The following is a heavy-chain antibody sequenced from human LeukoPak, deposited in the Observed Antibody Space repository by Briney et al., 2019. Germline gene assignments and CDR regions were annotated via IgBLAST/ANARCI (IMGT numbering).Heavy chain of an antibody. CDR3: AREVVVGAFDI. Sequence: PGGSLRLSCAASGFTFSSYEMNWVRQAPGKGLEWVSYISSSGRTTYYADSVKGRFTISRDNAKNSLYLQRNSLRAEDTAVYYCAREVVVGAFDIWGQGTMVTVSS. CDR1: GFTFSSYE. D-gene: IGHD1-26*01. V-gene: IGHV3-48*03. CDR2: ISSSGRTT. J-gene: IGHJ3*02.